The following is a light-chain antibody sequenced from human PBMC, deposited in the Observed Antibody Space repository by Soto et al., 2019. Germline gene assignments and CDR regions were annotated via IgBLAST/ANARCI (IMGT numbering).Light chain of an antibody. V-gene: IGKV1-9*01. CDR1: QGISSY. CDR2: GAS. Sequence: IQLTQSPSSLSASVGDRVTITCRASQGISSYLAWYQQKPGKAPKLLIYGASTLRDVVPSRFSGSGSGTDVTLTISSLQPEDFAIYYCQQLNSYPLTFGGGTKVEIK. J-gene: IGKJ4*01. CDR3: QQLNSYPLT.